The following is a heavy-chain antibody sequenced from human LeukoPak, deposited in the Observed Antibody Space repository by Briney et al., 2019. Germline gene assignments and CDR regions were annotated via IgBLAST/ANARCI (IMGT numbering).Heavy chain of an antibody. V-gene: IGHV1-2*02. CDR3: ARVYHLRGYYYDSSGSEDV. CDR1: GYTFTGYY. CDR2: INPNSGGT. J-gene: IGHJ6*02. Sequence: ASVKVSCKASGYTFTGYYMHWVRQAPGQGLEWMGWINPNSGGTNYAQKFQGRVTMTRDTSISTAYMELSRLRSDDTAVYYCARVYHLRGYYYDSSGSEDVWGQGTTATVSS. D-gene: IGHD3-22*01.